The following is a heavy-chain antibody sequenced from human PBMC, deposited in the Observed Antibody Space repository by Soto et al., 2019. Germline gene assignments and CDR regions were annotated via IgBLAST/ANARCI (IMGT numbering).Heavy chain of an antibody. J-gene: IGHJ6*02. CDR3: AREVEQLAGDYYGMDV. CDR2: ISSSSSYI. V-gene: IGHV3-21*01. Sequence: PGGSLRLSCAASGFTFSSYSMNWFRQAPGKGLEWVSSISSSSSYIYYAGSVKGRFTISRDNAKNSLYLQMNSLRAEDTAVYYCAREVEQLAGDYYGMDVWGQGTTVTVSS. CDR1: GFTFSSYS. D-gene: IGHD6-6*01.